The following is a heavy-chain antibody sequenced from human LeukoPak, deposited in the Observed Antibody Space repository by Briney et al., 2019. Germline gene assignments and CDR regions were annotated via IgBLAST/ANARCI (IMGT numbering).Heavy chain of an antibody. J-gene: IGHJ4*02. CDR2: INGMGHIT. V-gene: IGHV3-23*01. Sequence: PAGSMRLSCAASEFTVSKYAMNWVRQAPGKGLEWVSGINGMGHITFYADSVKGRFTISRDNSKTTLYLQMNSRRAEDTAIYYCAKDSSQGGDYFDSWGQGTLVTVSS. CDR1: EFTVSKYA. D-gene: IGHD3-16*01. CDR3: AKDSSQGGDYFDS.